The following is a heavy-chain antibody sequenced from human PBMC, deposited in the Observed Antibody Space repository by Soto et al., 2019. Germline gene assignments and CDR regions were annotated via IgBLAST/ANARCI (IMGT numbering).Heavy chain of an antibody. J-gene: IGHJ6*02. Sequence: QVNLVESGGGAVKRGRSLRVSCAASGFIFSSYGMPWVRQAPGKGLEWVAFINYDGSNKFYGDAVRGRFTISRDNSKNTVRLQMNSLRGEDTAVYYCARCKQKVMHCGLDVWGHGATVTVSS. V-gene: IGHV3-33*01. CDR1: GFIFSSYG. D-gene: IGHD2-21*01. CDR3: ARCKQKVMHCGLDV. CDR2: INYDGSNK.